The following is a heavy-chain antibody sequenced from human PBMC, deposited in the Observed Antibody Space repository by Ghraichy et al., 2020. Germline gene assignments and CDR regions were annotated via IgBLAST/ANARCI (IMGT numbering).Heavy chain of an antibody. CDR3: AKGLAAGHTTITYYNGLDV. Sequence: GGSLRLSCAASGFTFSSYAMSWVRQAPGKGLVWVSGISGSGGSTYYVDSVTGRFTISRDNSKNTLNLQMNSLRAEDTAVYYCAKGLAAGHTTITYYNGLDVWAQGTTVTVSS. J-gene: IGHJ6*02. CDR1: GFTFSSYA. D-gene: IGHD3-22*01. CDR2: ISGSGGST. V-gene: IGHV3-23*01.